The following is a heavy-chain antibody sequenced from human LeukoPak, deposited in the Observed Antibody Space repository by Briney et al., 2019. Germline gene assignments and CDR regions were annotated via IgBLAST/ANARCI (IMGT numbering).Heavy chain of an antibody. V-gene: IGHV3-21*01. Sequence: PGGSLRLSCAASGFTFSSYSMNWVRQAPGKGLEWVSSISSSSSYMYYADSVKGRFTISGDNAKNSLYLQMNSPRGDDTALYYCAKDQWLVLNYWGQGTLVTVSS. D-gene: IGHD6-19*01. CDR1: GFTFSSYS. CDR2: ISSSSSYM. J-gene: IGHJ4*02. CDR3: AKDQWLVLNY.